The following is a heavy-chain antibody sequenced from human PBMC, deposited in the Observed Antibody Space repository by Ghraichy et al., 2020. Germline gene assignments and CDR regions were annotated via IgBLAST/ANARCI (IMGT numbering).Heavy chain of an antibody. V-gene: IGHV3-23*01. Sequence: GGSLRLSCAASGFTFSSYAMSWVRQAPGKGLEWVSLIRGSGGSTYYADSVKGRFTISRDNSKNTLYLQMNSLRAEDTAVYYCAKDHDSSGYPTFDYWGQGTLVTVSS. D-gene: IGHD6-19*01. CDR3: AKDHDSSGYPTFDY. J-gene: IGHJ4*02. CDR2: IRGSGGST. CDR1: GFTFSSYA.